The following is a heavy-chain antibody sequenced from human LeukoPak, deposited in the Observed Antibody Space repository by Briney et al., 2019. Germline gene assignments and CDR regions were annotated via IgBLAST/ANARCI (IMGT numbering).Heavy chain of an antibody. CDR1: GFTFNSYW. V-gene: IGHV3-7*01. CDR2: IKQDGSEK. CDR3: VRAPATNEWRCMDY. J-gene: IGHJ4*02. Sequence: GGSLRLSCAASGFTFNSYWMGWVRQAPGKGLEWVANIKQDGSEKRYVDPVKGRFTISRDNAKNSLYLQMNSLRAEDTGVYYCVRAPATNEWRCMDYWGQGTLVTVSS. D-gene: IGHD2-8*02.